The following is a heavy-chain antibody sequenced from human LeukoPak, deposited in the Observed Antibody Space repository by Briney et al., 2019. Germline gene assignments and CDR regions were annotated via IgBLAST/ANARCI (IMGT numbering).Heavy chain of an antibody. CDR1: GFTFSTSW. J-gene: IGHJ5*02. CDR3: AKGQNWNYDSWFDP. CDR2: ISGSGGST. D-gene: IGHD1-7*01. Sequence: GGSLRLSCAASGFTFSTSWMSWVRQAPGKGLEWVSAISGSGGSTYYADSVKGRFTISRDNSKNTLYLQMNSLRAEDTAVYYCAKGQNWNYDSWFDPWGQGTLVTVSS. V-gene: IGHV3-23*01.